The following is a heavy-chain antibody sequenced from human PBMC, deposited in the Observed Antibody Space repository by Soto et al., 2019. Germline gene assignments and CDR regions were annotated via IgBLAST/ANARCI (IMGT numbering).Heavy chain of an antibody. V-gene: IGHV3-30-3*01. CDR1: GFTFSSYA. J-gene: IGHJ6*02. D-gene: IGHD2-2*02. CDR2: ISYDGSNK. Sequence: GGSLRLSCAASGFTFSSYAMHWVRQAPGKGLEWVAVISYDGSNKYYADSVKGRFTISRDNSKNTLYLQMNSLRAEDTAVYYCAREKYCSSTSCYNYGMDVWGQVTMVTVSS. CDR3: AREKYCSSTSCYNYGMDV.